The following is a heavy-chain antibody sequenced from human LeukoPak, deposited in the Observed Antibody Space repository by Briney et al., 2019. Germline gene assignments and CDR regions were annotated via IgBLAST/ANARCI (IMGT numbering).Heavy chain of an antibody. D-gene: IGHD4-17*01. CDR3: ARHGYGDSGTRAFDI. V-gene: IGHV4-59*01. Sequence: SETLSLTCTVSGGSISSYYWSWIRQPPGKGLEWIGYIYYSGSTNYNPSLKSRVTISVDTSKNQFSLKLSSVTAADTAVYYCARHGYGDSGTRAFDIWGQGTMVTVSS. CDR2: IYYSGST. J-gene: IGHJ3*02. CDR1: GGSISSYY.